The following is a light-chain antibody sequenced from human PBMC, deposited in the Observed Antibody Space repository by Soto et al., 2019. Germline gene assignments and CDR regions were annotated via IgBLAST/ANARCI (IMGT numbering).Light chain of an antibody. V-gene: IGKV3-20*01. Sequence: EIVLTQSPDTLSLSPGERATLSYRASQSVSSDYLVWYQQKPGLPPRLLIYGASRRATGIPDRFSGSGSGTDFILTISRLEPEDFAVYYCQQYGNSPITFGQGTRLEI. J-gene: IGKJ5*01. CDR3: QQYGNSPIT. CDR2: GAS. CDR1: QSVSSDY.